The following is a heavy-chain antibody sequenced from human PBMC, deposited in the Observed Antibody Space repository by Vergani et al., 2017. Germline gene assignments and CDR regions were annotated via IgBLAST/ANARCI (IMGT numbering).Heavy chain of an antibody. CDR3: ASPMYYYDSSGYHYYFDY. D-gene: IGHD3-22*01. Sequence: QVQLVQSGAEVKKPGSSVKVSCKASGGTFSSYAISWVRQAPGQGLEWMGGIIPIFGTANYAQKFQGRVTITADESTSTAYMELSSLRSEDTAVYYCASPMYYYDSSGYHYYFDYWGQGTLVTVSS. V-gene: IGHV1-69*12. CDR1: GGTFSSYA. J-gene: IGHJ4*02. CDR2: IIPIFGTA.